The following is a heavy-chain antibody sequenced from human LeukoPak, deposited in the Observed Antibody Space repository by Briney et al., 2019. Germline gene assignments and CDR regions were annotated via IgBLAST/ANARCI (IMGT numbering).Heavy chain of an antibody. J-gene: IGHJ4*02. V-gene: IGHV3-23*01. D-gene: IGHD3-10*01. Sequence: GGSLRLSCAASGFTLGSYAMSWVRQAPGKGLEWVSAIGGRGVNTDYADSVKGRFTISRDNSKNTLYLQMDSLRAEDTAGYYCARLRGAYYMDYWGQGTLVTVSS. CDR3: ARLRGAYYMDY. CDR2: IGGRGVNT. CDR1: GFTLGSYA.